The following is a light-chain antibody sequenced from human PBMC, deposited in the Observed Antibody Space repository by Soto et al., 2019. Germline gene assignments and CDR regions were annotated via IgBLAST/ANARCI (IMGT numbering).Light chain of an antibody. V-gene: IGKV1-8*01. CDR3: QQYYSYLT. Sequence: AIRMTQSPSSFSASTGDRVTITCRASQGITSYLAWYQQKPGKAPKLLIYAASTLQSGVPSRFSGSGYGTDFTLTISCLQSEDFATYYCQQYYSYLTYGGGTKVEIK. CDR2: AAS. CDR1: QGITSY. J-gene: IGKJ4*01.